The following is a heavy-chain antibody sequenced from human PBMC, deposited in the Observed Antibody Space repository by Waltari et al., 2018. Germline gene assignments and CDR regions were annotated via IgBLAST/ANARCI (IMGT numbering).Heavy chain of an antibody. CDR1: GFTVSSNY. V-gene: IGHV3-53*04. Sequence: EVQLVESGGGLVQPGGSLRLSCAASGFTVSSNYMSWVRQAPGKGLEWVSVIYSGGSKYYADSVKGRFTISGHNSKNTLYLQMNSLRAEDTAVYYCAREYSYGYVWYFDLWGRGTLVTVSS. J-gene: IGHJ2*01. D-gene: IGHD5-18*01. CDR2: IYSGGSK. CDR3: AREYSYGYVWYFDL.